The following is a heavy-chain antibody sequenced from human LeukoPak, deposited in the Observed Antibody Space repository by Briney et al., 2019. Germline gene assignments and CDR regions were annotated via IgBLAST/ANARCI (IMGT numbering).Heavy chain of an antibody. V-gene: IGHV3-7*01. CDR1: GFTFSSYW. J-gene: IGHJ4*02. CDR2: IKQDGSEK. Sequence: GGSLRLSCAASGFTFSSYWMSWVRQAPGKGLEWVANIKQDGSEKYYVDSVKGRFTISRDDAKNSLYLQMNSLRAEDTAVYYCARGSYRRPTDYWGQGTLVTVSS. CDR3: ARGSYRRPTDY. D-gene: IGHD1-26*01.